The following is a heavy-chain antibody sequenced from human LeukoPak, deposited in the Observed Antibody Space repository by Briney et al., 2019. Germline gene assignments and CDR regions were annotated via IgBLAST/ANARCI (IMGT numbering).Heavy chain of an antibody. Sequence: ASVKVSCKASGYTFTSYYTHWVRQAPGQGLEWMGIINPSGGSTNSAQKFQGRVTMTRGTSTSTVYMELSSLRSEDTAVYYCARDTGISGYIDYWGQGTLVTVSS. D-gene: IGHD6-13*01. V-gene: IGHV1-46*01. CDR2: INPSGGST. CDR3: ARDTGISGYIDY. J-gene: IGHJ4*02. CDR1: GYTFTSYY.